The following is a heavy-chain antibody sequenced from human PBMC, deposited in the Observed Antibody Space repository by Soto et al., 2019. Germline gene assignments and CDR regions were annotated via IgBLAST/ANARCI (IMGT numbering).Heavy chain of an antibody. Sequence: GGSLRLSCAASGFTFSSYWMSWVRQAPGRGLEWVSYISGSGTTIYYADSVKGRFTISRDNAKNSLYLEMNSLRAEDTAVYYCARDRTTHYDDSGNEYWGQGTLVTVSS. CDR2: ISGSGTTI. CDR1: GFTFSSYW. CDR3: ARDRTTHYDDSGNEY. D-gene: IGHD3-22*01. J-gene: IGHJ4*02. V-gene: IGHV3-48*04.